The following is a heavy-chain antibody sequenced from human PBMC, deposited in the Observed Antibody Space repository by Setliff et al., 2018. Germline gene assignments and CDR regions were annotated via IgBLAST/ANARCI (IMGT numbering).Heavy chain of an antibody. CDR2: IRQDGTNK. J-gene: IGHJ4*02. Sequence: GGSLRLSCVASGFTISNYWMAWVRQAPGKGLEWVADIRQDGTNKYYVDSVKGRFTISRDNAKNSLYLQMNSLRAEDTALYYCARRGTTAFDFWGLGTLVTVSS. CDR1: GFTISNYW. CDR3: ARRGTTAFDF. D-gene: IGHD4-4*01. V-gene: IGHV3-7*03.